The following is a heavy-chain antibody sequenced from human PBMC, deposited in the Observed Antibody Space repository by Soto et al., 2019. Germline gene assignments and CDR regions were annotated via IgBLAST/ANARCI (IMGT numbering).Heavy chain of an antibody. CDR2: ISAYNGNT. CDR3: ASPRGYSYGFDY. V-gene: IGHV1-18*04. Sequence: AAVKVCCKAAGYTFTSYGMSWVRQAPGQVLEWMGWISAYNGNTNYAQKLQGRVTMTTDTSTSTAYMELTSLRSDDTAVYYCASPRGYSYGFDYWGQGTLVTVSS. J-gene: IGHJ4*02. D-gene: IGHD5-18*01. CDR1: GYTFTSYG.